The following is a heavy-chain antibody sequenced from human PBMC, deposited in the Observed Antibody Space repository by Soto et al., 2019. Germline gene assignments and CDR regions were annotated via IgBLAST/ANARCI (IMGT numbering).Heavy chain of an antibody. J-gene: IGHJ3*02. CDR1: GYTFTSYG. Sequence: ASVKVSCKASGYTFTSYGISWVRQAPGQGLEWMGWISAYNGNTNYAQKLQGRVTMTTDTSTSTAYMELRSLRSDDTAVYYCAREPDGRDYDGNRDDAFDIWGQGTMVTVSS. D-gene: IGHD4-17*01. V-gene: IGHV1-18*01. CDR3: AREPDGRDYDGNRDDAFDI. CDR2: ISAYNGNT.